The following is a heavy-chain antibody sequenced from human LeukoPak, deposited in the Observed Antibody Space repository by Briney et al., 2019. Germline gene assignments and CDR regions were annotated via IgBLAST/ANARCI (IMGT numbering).Heavy chain of an antibody. V-gene: IGHV4-34*01. CDR2: INHSGST. CDR3: ARGSSVPYCSGGSCYPTDPDY. J-gene: IGHJ4*02. CDR1: GGSFSGYY. Sequence: PSETLSLTCAVYGGSFSGYYWSWIRQPPGKGLEWIGEINHSGSTNYNPSLKSRVTISVDTSKNQFSLKLSSVTAADTAVYYCARGSSVPYCSGGSCYPTDPDYWGQGTLVTVSS. D-gene: IGHD2-15*01.